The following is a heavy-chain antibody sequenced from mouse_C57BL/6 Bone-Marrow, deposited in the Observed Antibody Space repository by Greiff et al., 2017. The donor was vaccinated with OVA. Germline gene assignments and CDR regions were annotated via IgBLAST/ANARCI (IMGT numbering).Heavy chain of an antibody. J-gene: IGHJ4*01. CDR2: IYPGSGST. Sequence: QVQLQQPGAELVKPGASVKMSCKASGYTFTSYWITWVKQRPGQGLEWIGDIYPGSGSTNYNEKFKSKATLTVDTSSSAAYMQLSSLTSEDSAVYDCARRGWLLRRAMDYWGQGTSVTVSS. V-gene: IGHV1-55*01. CDR3: ARRGWLLRRAMDY. CDR1: GYTFTSYW. D-gene: IGHD2-3*01.